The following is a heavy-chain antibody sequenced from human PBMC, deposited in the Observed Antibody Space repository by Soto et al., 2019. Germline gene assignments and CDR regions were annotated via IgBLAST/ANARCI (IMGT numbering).Heavy chain of an antibody. J-gene: IGHJ6*03. CDR3: AHRPRHYYGSAPWDYYYYMDV. Sequence: GSGPTLVNPTQTLTLTCTFSGFSLSTSGVGVGWIRQPPGKALEWLAPIYWDDDKRYSPSLKSRLTITKDTSKNQVVLTMTNMDPVDTATYYCAHRPRHYYGSAPWDYYYYMDVWGKGTTVTVSS. CDR1: GFSLSTSGVG. CDR2: IYWDDDK. D-gene: IGHD3-10*01. V-gene: IGHV2-5*02.